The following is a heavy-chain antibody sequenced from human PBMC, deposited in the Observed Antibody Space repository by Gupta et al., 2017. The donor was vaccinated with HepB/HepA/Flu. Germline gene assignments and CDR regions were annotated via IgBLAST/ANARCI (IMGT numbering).Heavy chain of an antibody. J-gene: IGHJ4*02. CDR1: GFTFSSYG. Sequence: QVQLVESGGGVVQPGRSLRLSCAASGFTFSSYGMHWVRQAPGKGLEWVAVIWYDGSNKYYADSVKGRFTISRDNSKNTLYLQMNSLRAEDTAVYYCARFGGYSSSPLDYWGQGTLVTVSS. V-gene: IGHV3-33*01. CDR2: IWYDGSNK. D-gene: IGHD6-6*01. CDR3: ARFGGYSSSPLDY.